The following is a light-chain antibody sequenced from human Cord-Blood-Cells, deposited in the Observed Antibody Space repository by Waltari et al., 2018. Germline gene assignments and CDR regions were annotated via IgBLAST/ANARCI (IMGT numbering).Light chain of an antibody. V-gene: IGKV1-33*01. CDR3: QQYDNLPYT. J-gene: IGKJ2*01. Sequence: DIQMTQPPSSLSASVGARVTLTCQASQDISNYLNWYQQKPGKAPKLLIYDASNLETGVPSRFSGSGSGTDFTFTISSLQPEDIATYYCQQYDNLPYTFGQGTKLEIK. CDR2: DAS. CDR1: QDISNY.